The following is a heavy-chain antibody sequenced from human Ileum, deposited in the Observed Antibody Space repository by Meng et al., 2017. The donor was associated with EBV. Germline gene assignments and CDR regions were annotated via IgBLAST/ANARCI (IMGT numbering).Heavy chain of an antibody. CDR1: GASISSTNW. CDR2: IYHSGST. J-gene: IGHJ4*02. D-gene: IGHD2-2*01. V-gene: IGHV4-4*02. Sequence: QVQLPASGPGLLKPSATLSLTCAVSGASISSTNWWSWVRQPPGKGLEWIGDIYHSGSTNYNPSLKSRVTISIDASKNQFSLKVTSVTAADTAMYYCANRRPASGPLGDYWGQGTLVTVSS. CDR3: ANRRPASGPLGDY.